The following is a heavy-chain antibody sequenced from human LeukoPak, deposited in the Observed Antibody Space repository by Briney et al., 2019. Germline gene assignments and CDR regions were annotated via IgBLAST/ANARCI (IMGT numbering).Heavy chain of an antibody. V-gene: IGHV4-34*01. CDR2: INHSGST. CDR3: ARDPTVIGYFDY. CDR1: GGSFSGYY. D-gene: IGHD4-17*01. Sequence: SETLSLTCAVYGGSFSGYYWSWIRQPPGKGLEWIGEINHSGSTNYNPSLKSRVTISVDTSKNQFSLKLSSVTAADTAVYYCARDPTVIGYFDYWGQGTLVTVSS. J-gene: IGHJ4*02.